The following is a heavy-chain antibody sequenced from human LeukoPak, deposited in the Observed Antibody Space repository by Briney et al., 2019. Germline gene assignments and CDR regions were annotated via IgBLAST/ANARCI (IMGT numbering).Heavy chain of an antibody. CDR1: GVSFSGYY. D-gene: IGHD6-13*01. CDR3: ARGRQLVLLRKRNWFDP. Sequence: SETLSLTCVAYGVSFSGYYWSWIRQPPGKGLEWIGEINHSGSTNYNPSLKSRVTISVDTYKNQFSLKLSSVTAADTAVYYCARGRQLVLLRKRNWFDPWGQGTLVTVSS. J-gene: IGHJ5*02. V-gene: IGHV4-34*01. CDR2: INHSGST.